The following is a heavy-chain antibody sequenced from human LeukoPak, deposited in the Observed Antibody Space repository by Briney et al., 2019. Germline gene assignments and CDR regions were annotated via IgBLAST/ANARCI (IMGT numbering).Heavy chain of an antibody. Sequence: AGGSLRLSCAASGFTFSSYAMHWVRQAPGKGLEWVAVISYDGNNKYYADSVKGRFTISRDNSKNTLYLQMNSLRAEDTAVYYCARGGVVVPAAILYWGQGTLVTVSS. D-gene: IGHD2-2*01. V-gene: IGHV3-30*04. CDR1: GFTFSSYA. CDR3: ARGGVVVPAAILY. J-gene: IGHJ4*02. CDR2: ISYDGNNK.